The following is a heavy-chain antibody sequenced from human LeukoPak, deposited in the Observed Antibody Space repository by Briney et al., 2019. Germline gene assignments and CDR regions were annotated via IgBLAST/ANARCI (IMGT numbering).Heavy chain of an antibody. V-gene: IGHV3-11*01. Sequence: GGSLRLSCAASGFTFSDYYMSWIRQAPGKGLEWVSYISSSGSTIYYADSVKGRFTISRDNAKNSLYLQMNSLRAEDTAAYYCARDLMITFGGVIYDYWGQGTLVTVSS. CDR2: ISSSGSTI. CDR1: GFTFSDYY. D-gene: IGHD3-16*02. J-gene: IGHJ4*02. CDR3: ARDLMITFGGVIYDY.